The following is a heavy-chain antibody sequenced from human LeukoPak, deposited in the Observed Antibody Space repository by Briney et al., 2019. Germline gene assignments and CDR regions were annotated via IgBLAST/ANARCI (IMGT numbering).Heavy chain of an antibody. CDR3: ARSCGSGSTGPLYYSDY. Sequence: ESGPTLVNPTQTLTLTCTFSGFSLSASGMGVGWXRQPXXXXXXXLALIYWDDDERYSPSLKSRLTITKDTSKNQVVLTMTNMDPVDTATYYCARSCGSGSTGPLYYSDYWGQGSLVTVSS. CDR2: IYWDDDE. J-gene: IGHJ4*02. CDR1: GFSLSASGMG. D-gene: IGHD3-10*01. V-gene: IGHV2-5*02.